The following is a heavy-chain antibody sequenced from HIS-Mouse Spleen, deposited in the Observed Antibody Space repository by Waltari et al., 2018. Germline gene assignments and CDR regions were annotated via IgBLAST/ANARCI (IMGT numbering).Heavy chain of an antibody. D-gene: IGHD3-22*01. CDR1: GSTLTSYG. V-gene: IGHV1-18*01. CDR3: AREFGYYDSSGYYYFDY. Sequence: QVHLVQSGAEVKKPGASVKVSCKASGSTLTSYGISWVRQAPGQGLEWRGWIRAYNGNTNYAQKLQGRVTMTTDTSTSTAYMELRSLRSDDTAVYYCAREFGYYDSSGYYYFDYWGQGTLVTVSS. J-gene: IGHJ4*02. CDR2: IRAYNGNT.